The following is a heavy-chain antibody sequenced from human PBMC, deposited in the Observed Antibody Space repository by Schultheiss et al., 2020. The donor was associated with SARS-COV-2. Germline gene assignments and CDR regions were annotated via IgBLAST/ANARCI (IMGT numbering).Heavy chain of an antibody. V-gene: IGHV3-48*01. CDR3: ASVGFYDILTGYFSYYYGMDV. Sequence: GGSLRLSCAASGFTFSSYSMNWVRQAPGKGLEWVSYISSSSSTIYYADSVKGRFTISRDNAKNSLYLQMNSLRAEDTAVYYCASVGFYDILTGYFSYYYGMDVWGQGTTVTVSS. J-gene: IGHJ6*02. CDR2: ISSSSSTI. CDR1: GFTFSSYS. D-gene: IGHD3-9*01.